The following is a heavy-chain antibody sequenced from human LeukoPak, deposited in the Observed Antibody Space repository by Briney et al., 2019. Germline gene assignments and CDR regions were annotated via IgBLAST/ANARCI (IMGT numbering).Heavy chain of an antibody. CDR3: ARDQYSSSPGYYYYYYMDV. CDR1: GFTFSSYW. Sequence: GRSLRLSCAASGFTFSSYWMSWVRQAPGKGLEWVANIKQDGSEKYYVDSVKGRFTISRDNAKNSLYLQMNSLRAEDTAVYYCARDQYSSSPGYYYYYYMDVWGKGTTVTVSS. D-gene: IGHD6-6*01. J-gene: IGHJ6*03. V-gene: IGHV3-7*01. CDR2: IKQDGSEK.